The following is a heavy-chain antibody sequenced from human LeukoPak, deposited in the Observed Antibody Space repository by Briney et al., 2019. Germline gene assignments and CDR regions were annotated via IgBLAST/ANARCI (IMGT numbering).Heavy chain of an antibody. Sequence: GGSLRLSCAASGFSFSSYSMNWVRQAPGKGLEWISYISSGSSTIFYADSEKGRFTIPRDNAKNSLYLQMNSLRAEDTAVYYCASDCSGGSLRYWGQGTLVTVSS. V-gene: IGHV3-48*01. CDR3: ASDCSGGSLRY. D-gene: IGHD2-15*01. J-gene: IGHJ4*02. CDR1: GFSFSSYS. CDR2: ISSGSSTI.